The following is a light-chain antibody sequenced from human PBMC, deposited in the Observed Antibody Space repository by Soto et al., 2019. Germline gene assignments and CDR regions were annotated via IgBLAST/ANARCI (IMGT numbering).Light chain of an antibody. Sequence: DIQMTQSPSTLSASVGDRVTITCRASQSISSWLAWYQQKPGKAPKLLIYDASSLESGVPSRFSGSGSGTEFTLTISRLEPEDFAVFYCQQYAFSPRTFGQGTRLE. J-gene: IGKJ5*01. CDR1: QSISSW. CDR3: QQYAFSPRT. V-gene: IGKV1-5*01. CDR2: DAS.